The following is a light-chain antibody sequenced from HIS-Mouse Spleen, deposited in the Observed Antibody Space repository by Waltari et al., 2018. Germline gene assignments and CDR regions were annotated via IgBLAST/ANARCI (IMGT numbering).Light chain of an antibody. V-gene: IGLV3-10*01. CDR3: YSTDSSGNHRV. J-gene: IGLJ2*01. CDR1: ALPKKY. CDR2: EDS. Sequence: SYSLTHPPSVSVSPGQTASITCSGDALPKKYAYSYQQKAGQAPVLVSHEDSKRPSGIPERFSGSSSGTMATLTISGAQVEDEADYYCYSTDSSGNHRVFGGGTKLTVL.